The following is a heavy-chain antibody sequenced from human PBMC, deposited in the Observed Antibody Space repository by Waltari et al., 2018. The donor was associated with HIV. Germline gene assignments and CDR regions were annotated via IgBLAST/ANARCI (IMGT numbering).Heavy chain of an antibody. CDR2: FYPGGNT. CDR3: ARGQSYSDKSVTPRFDS. D-gene: IGHD3-22*01. V-gene: IGHV4-39*02. J-gene: IGHJ4*02. Sequence: QLQESGPGLVRPSETLSLTCSVSGDSISTSGHSWGWIRQAPGKGLQWIGSFYPGGNTYHNPALKSRLSISADTSKNHFSLRLRSVTAADTAVYFCARGQSYSDKSVTPRFDSWGQGTLVTVSS. CDR1: GDSISTSGHS.